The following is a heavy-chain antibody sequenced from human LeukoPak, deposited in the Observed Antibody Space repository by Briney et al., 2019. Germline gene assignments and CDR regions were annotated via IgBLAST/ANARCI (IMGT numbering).Heavy chain of an antibody. J-gene: IGHJ4*02. V-gene: IGHV3-7*01. CDR3: ARGTY. CDR2: IKQDGSEK. CDR1: GFTSSSYW. Sequence: GGSLRLSCAASGFTSSSYWMSWVRQAPGKGLEWVANIKQDGSEKYYVDSVKGRFTISRDNAKNSLYLQMNSLRAEDTAVYYCARGTYWGQGTLVTVSS.